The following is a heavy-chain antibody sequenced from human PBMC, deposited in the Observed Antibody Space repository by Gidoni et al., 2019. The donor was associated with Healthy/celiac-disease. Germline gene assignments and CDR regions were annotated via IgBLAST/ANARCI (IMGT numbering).Heavy chain of an antibody. CDR1: GVTFSSYS. CDR3: ARALIAAAGDSWFDP. J-gene: IGHJ5*02. D-gene: IGHD6-13*01. Sequence: EVQLVESGGGPVKPGGSLRLSGAASGVTFSSYSMNCVRQAPGKVLEWVSSISSSSSYIYYADSVKGRFTISRDNAKNSLYLQMSSLRAEDTAVYYCARALIAAAGDSWFDPWGQGTLVTVSS. CDR2: ISSSSSYI. V-gene: IGHV3-21*01.